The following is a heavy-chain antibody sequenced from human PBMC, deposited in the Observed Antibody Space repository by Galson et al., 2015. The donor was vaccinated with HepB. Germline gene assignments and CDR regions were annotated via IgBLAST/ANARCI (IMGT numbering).Heavy chain of an antibody. D-gene: IGHD3-22*01. V-gene: IGHV5-51*01. CDR3: ARRRGVSAAAGSGYDFDY. J-gene: IGHJ4*02. CDR2: IYPGDSDT. Sequence: QSGAEVKKPGESLKISCKGSGYSSTNYWIGWVRQMPGKGLEWMGIIYPGDSDTRYNPSFQGQVTISADMSINTAYLQWSSLKASDTAMYYCARRRGVSAAAGSGYDFDYWGQGTLVTVSS. CDR1: GYSSTNYW.